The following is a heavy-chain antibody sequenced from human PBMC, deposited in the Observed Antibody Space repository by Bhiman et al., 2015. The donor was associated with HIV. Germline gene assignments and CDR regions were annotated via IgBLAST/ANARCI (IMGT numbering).Heavy chain of an antibody. J-gene: IGHJ3*01. CDR2: ISSNGGST. CDR1: GFTFSSYA. D-gene: IGHD3-22*01. V-gene: IGHV3-64*01. Sequence: EVQLVESGGGLVQPGGSLRLSCAASGFTFSSYAMHWVRQAPGKGLEYVSAISSNGGSTFYANSVKGRFTIFRDNSKNTLYLQMGSLRPEDMAVYYCAIPYYFDSGVYHWGQGTMVTVSS. CDR3: AIPYYFDSGVYH.